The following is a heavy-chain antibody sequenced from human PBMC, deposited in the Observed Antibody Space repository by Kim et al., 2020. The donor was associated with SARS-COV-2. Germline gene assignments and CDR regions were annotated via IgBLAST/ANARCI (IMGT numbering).Heavy chain of an antibody. J-gene: IGHJ6*02. Sequence: SETLSLTCAVYGGSFSGYYWSWIRQPPGKGLEWIGEINHSGSTNYNPSLKSRVTISVDTSKNQFSLKLSSVTAADTAVYYCARLASGGVRQQLVRPDFRFSNYYYYGMDVWGQGTTVTVSS. CDR1: GGSFSGYY. V-gene: IGHV4-34*01. CDR3: ARLASGGVRQQLVRPDFRFSNYYYYGMDV. D-gene: IGHD6-13*01. CDR2: INHSGST.